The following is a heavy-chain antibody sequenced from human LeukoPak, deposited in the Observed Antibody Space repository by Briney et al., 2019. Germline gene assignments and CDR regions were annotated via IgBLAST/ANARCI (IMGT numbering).Heavy chain of an antibody. CDR3: ARDRGEYAVFNWFDP. J-gene: IGHJ5*02. CDR2: INPNSGGT. CDR1: GYTFTGYY. D-gene: IGHD2-8*01. Sequence: ASVKVSCKASGYTFTGYYMHWVRQAPGQGLEWMGRINPNSGGTNYAQNFQGRVTMTRDTSISTAYMELSRLRSDDTAVYYCARDRGEYAVFNWFDPWGQGTLVTVSS. V-gene: IGHV1-2*06.